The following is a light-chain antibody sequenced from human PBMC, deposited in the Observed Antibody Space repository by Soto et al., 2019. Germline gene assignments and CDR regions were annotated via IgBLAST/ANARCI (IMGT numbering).Light chain of an antibody. CDR2: QDS. J-gene: IGLJ2*01. V-gene: IGLV3-1*01. Sequence: SYELTQPPSVSVSPGQTARITCSGDKLGDKYACWYQQTPGQSPVLVIYQDSKRPSGIPERFSGSNSGNTATLTISGTQAMDEADYYCQAWDSSTVVFGGGTKVTVL. CDR3: QAWDSSTVV. CDR1: KLGDKY.